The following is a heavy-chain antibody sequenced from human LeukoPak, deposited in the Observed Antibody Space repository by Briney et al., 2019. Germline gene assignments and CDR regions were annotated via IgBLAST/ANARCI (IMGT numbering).Heavy chain of an antibody. CDR2: MNPNSGGT. Sequence: ASVKVSCKASGYTFTSYDINWVRQATGQGLEWMGWMNPNSGGTNYAQKFQGRVTMTRDTSISTAYMELSRLRSDDTAVYYCARDTDLTDYYYYMDVWGKGTTVTISS. D-gene: IGHD2-8*02. CDR3: ARDTDLTDYYYYMDV. J-gene: IGHJ6*03. V-gene: IGHV1-2*02. CDR1: GYTFTSYD.